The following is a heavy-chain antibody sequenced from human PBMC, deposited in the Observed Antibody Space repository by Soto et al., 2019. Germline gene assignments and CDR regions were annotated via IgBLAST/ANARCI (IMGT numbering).Heavy chain of an antibody. Sequence: GESLKISCKGSGYSFTTYWISWVRQMPGKGLEWMGKIDPSDSCTNYSPSFQGHVTISTDKSINTAHLQWSSLKASDTAMYYCARHSGPYSRTSPVTYWGQGTLVTVSS. D-gene: IGHD6-13*01. J-gene: IGHJ4*02. CDR1: GYSFTTYW. V-gene: IGHV5-10-1*01. CDR2: IDPSDSCT. CDR3: ARHSGPYSRTSPVTY.